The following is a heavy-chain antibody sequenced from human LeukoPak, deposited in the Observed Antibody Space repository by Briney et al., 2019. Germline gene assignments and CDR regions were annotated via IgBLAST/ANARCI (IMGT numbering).Heavy chain of an antibody. CDR3: ARVCGDDAFDI. CDR2: INPSGGST. V-gene: IGHV1-46*01. D-gene: IGHD4-17*01. CDR1: GYTFTSYY. J-gene: IGHJ3*02. Sequence: ASVKLSCKASGYTFTSYYMYWVRQAPGQGLEWMGIINPSGGSTSYAQKFQGRVTMTRDTSTSTVYMELRSLRSEATAVYYCARVCGDDAFDIWGQGTMVTVSS.